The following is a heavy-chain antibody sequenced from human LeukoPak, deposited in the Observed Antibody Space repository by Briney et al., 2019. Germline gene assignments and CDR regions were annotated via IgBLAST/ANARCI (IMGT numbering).Heavy chain of an antibody. CDR2: ISTGGGST. Sequence: GGSLRLSCAASGFTFSSYSMSWVRQAPGKGLEWVSCISTGGGSTYYADSVKGRFTISRDNSKNTLYLQKNSLRAEDTAVYYCAKARVLTLVLTEFDWWGQGTQVTVSS. V-gene: IGHV3-23*01. CDR1: GFTFSSYS. J-gene: IGHJ4*02. D-gene: IGHD4/OR15-4a*01. CDR3: AKARVLTLVLTEFDW.